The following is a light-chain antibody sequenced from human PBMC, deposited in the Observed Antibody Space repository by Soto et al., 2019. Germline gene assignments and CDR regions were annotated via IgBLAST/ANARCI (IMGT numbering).Light chain of an antibody. Sequence: DIQMTQSPSTLSASVGDRVTITCRASQTVRRWLAWYQQKPGKAPRLLIYDASSLQSGVPSRFSGSGSGTDFTLTISSLQPEDFATYYCQQTYSTPRTFGQGTKVDIK. J-gene: IGKJ1*01. CDR2: DAS. CDR3: QQTYSTPRT. V-gene: IGKV1-39*01. CDR1: QTVRRW.